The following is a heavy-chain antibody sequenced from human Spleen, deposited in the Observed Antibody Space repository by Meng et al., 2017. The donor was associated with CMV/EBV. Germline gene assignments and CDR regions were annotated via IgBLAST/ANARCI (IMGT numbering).Heavy chain of an antibody. D-gene: IGHD3-10*01. J-gene: IGHJ4*02. Sequence: SETLSLTCAVSGGSISSSNWWSWVRQPPGKGLEWIGEIYHSGSTNYNPSLKSRVTISVDKSKNQFSLELSSVTAADTAVYYCARGGITMVRPFDYWGQGTLVTVSS. CDR3: ARGGITMVRPFDY. CDR1: GGSISSSNW. V-gene: IGHV4-4*02. CDR2: IYHSGST.